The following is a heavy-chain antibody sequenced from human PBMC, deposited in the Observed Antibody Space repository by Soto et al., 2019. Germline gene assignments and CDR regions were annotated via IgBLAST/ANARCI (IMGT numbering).Heavy chain of an antibody. D-gene: IGHD6-19*01. Sequence: PGGSLRLSCAASGFTFSSYGMHWVRQAPGKGLEWVAVISYDGSNKYYADSVKGRFTISRGNSKNTLYLQMNSLRAEDTAAYYCAKDQGLSGWYHYFDYWGQGTLVTVSS. CDR3: AKDQGLSGWYHYFDY. J-gene: IGHJ4*02. CDR1: GFTFSSYG. CDR2: ISYDGSNK. V-gene: IGHV3-30*18.